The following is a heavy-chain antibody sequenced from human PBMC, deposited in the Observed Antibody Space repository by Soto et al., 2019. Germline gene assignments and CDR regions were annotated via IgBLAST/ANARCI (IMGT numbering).Heavy chain of an antibody. CDR3: ARAISGYVT. CDR2: INAGNGDT. Sequence: QVQLVQSGAEMKKPGASVTLSCKTSGINYNTYAIHWVRQAPEQGLEWMGWINAGNGDTRYSQNFQGRVTLTRDTSASTVYMDLDSLKSEDTGVYYCARAISGYVTWGQGTLVTVSS. D-gene: IGHD5-12*01. CDR1: GINYNTYA. J-gene: IGHJ4*02. V-gene: IGHV1-3*01.